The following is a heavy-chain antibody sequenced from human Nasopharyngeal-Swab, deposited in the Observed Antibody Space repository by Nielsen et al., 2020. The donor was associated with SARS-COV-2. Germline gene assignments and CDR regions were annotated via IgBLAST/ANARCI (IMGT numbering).Heavy chain of an antibody. CDR3: ASGGGSLDY. CDR1: GGSFSGYY. V-gene: IGHV4-59*10. D-gene: IGHD4-23*01. CDR2: IYTSGRT. J-gene: IGHJ4*02. Sequence: SETLSLTCAVYGGSFSGYYWSWIRQPAGRGLEWIGRIYTSGRTNYNPSLKSRVTMSVDPSKNQFSLKLSSVTAADTAVYYCASGGGSLDYWGQGTLVTVSS.